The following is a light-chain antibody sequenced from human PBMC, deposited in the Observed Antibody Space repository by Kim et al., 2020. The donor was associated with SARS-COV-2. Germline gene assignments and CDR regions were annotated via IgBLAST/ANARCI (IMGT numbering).Light chain of an antibody. CDR2: DAS. CDR3: QQYQTYSRA. V-gene: IGKV1-5*01. CDR1: QSISGW. J-gene: IGKJ3*01. Sequence: DIQMTQSPSTLSASVGDRVIITCRASQSISGWLAWYQQKPGKAPTLLIYDASNLQSGVPSRFSGSGSGTEFTLTISCLQPDDFATYDSQQYQTYSRAFGPGTTVDIK.